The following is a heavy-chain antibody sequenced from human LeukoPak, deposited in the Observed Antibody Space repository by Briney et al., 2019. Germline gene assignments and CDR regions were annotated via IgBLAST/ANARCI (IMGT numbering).Heavy chain of an antibody. CDR1: GFTFSSHL. CDR3: ATSADSSGND. J-gene: IGHJ4*02. V-gene: IGHV3-74*01. CDR2: ISSDGTYT. Sequence: HTGGSLRLSCAASGFTFSSHLMHWVRQAPGKGLVWVSRISSDGTYTNYADSVRGRFTISRDNAKKTLYLQMNSLRAEDTAVYYCATSADSSGNDWGQGTLVTVSS. D-gene: IGHD3-22*01.